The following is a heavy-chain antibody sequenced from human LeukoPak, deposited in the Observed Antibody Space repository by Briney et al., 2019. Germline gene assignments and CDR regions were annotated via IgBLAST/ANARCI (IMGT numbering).Heavy chain of an antibody. CDR1: GFTFSTYN. CDR3: ARSGGVVVPAEGPQGHYYYSYYMDV. V-gene: IGHV3-48*01. J-gene: IGHJ6*03. D-gene: IGHD2-2*01. Sequence: GGSLRLSCAASGFTFSTYNMNWVRQAPGKGLEWVSYISSRSSTMYYADSVKGRFTISRDNAKSSLYLQMNSLRAEDTAVYYCARSGGVVVPAEGPQGHYYYSYYMDVWGKGTTVTVSS. CDR2: ISSRSSTM.